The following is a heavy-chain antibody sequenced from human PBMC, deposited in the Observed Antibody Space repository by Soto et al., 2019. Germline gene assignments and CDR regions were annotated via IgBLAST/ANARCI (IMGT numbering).Heavy chain of an antibody. V-gene: IGHV1-2*04. CDR3: ARSPMVVATSIDY. CDR1: GYTFTGYY. J-gene: IGHJ4*02. Sequence: ASVKVSCKASGYTFTGYYMHWVRQAPGQGLEWMGWINPNSGGTNYAQKFQGWVTMTRDTSISTAYMELSRLRSDDTAVYYCARSPMVVATSIDYWGQGTLVTVSS. D-gene: IGHD2-15*01. CDR2: INPNSGGT.